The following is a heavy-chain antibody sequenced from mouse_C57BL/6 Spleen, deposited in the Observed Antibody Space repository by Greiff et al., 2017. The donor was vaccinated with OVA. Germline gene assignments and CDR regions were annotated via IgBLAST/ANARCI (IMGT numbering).Heavy chain of an antibody. Sequence: EVQGVESGGGLVKPGGSLKLSCAPSGFTFSSYAMSWVRQTPEKRLEWVATISDGGSYTYYPDNVKGRFTISRDNAKNNLYLQMSHLKSEDTAMYYCAREDWDSFAYWGQGTLVTVSA. CDR1: GFTFSSYA. V-gene: IGHV5-4*01. J-gene: IGHJ3*01. CDR3: AREDWDSFAY. D-gene: IGHD4-1*01. CDR2: ISDGGSYT.